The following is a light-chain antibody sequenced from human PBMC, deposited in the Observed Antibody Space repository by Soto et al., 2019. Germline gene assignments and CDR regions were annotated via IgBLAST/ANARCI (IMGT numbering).Light chain of an antibody. V-gene: IGLV3-21*02. J-gene: IGLJ2*01. CDR3: QVWDSSSDHVV. CDR2: DDR. Sequence: SYELTQPPSVSVAPGQTARIPCGGNNIGSKGVHWYQQSPGLAPVLVVYDDRDRPSGIPERFSGSNSGNTATPTISRVEAGDEADYYCQVWDSSSDHVVFGGGTQLTVL. CDR1: NIGSKG.